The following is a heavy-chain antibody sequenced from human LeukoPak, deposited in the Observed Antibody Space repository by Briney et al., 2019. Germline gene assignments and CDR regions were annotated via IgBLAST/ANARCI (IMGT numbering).Heavy chain of an antibody. CDR2: ISDRGGTT. J-gene: IGHJ5*02. Sequence: VSAISDRGGTTYYADSVRGRFTISRDNSKNTLYLQMNSLRGEDTAVYYCAKHTRGYCSSTACHYCFDPWGQATLVTVCS. CDR3: AKHTRGYCSSTACHYCFDP. D-gene: IGHD2-2*01. V-gene: IGHV3-23*01.